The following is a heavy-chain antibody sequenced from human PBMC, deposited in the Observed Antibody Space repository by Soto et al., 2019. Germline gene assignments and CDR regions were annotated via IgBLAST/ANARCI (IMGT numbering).Heavy chain of an antibody. D-gene: IGHD3-10*01. CDR1: GFTFSSYE. Sequence: GGSLRLSCAASGFTFSSYEMNWVRQAPGKGLEWVSYISSSGSTIYYADSVEGRFNISRDKAKNSLYLQMNSLRAEDTAVYYCAGVTGDPNCYFDLWGRGTLVTVSS. V-gene: IGHV3-48*03. CDR3: AGVTGDPNCYFDL. J-gene: IGHJ2*01. CDR2: ISSSGSTI.